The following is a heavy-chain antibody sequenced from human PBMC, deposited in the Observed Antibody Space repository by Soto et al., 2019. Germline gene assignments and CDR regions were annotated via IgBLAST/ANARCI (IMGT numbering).Heavy chain of an antibody. CDR3: ARGTRIAVAATGAFDI. Sequence: PGESLKISCKGSGYSFTSYWIGWVRQMPGKGLEWMGIIYPGDSDTRYSPSFQGQVTISADKSISTAYLQWSSLKASDTAMYYCARGTRIAVAATGAFDIWSQGTMVTVSS. CDR1: GYSFTSYW. CDR2: IYPGDSDT. D-gene: IGHD6-19*01. J-gene: IGHJ3*02. V-gene: IGHV5-51*01.